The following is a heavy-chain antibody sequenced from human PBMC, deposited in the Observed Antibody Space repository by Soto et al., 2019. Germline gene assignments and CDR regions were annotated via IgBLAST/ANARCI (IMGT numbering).Heavy chain of an antibody. D-gene: IGHD6-6*01. CDR2: IYPGDSDT. Sequence: PGESLKISCQGSGYSFTSYWIGWVRQMPGKGLEWMGIIYPGDSDTRYSPSFQGQVTISADKSISTAYLQWSSLKASDTAMYYCARHSIGRSIAAREWFDPWGQGTLVTVSS. CDR1: GYSFTSYW. CDR3: ARHSIGRSIAAREWFDP. V-gene: IGHV5-51*01. J-gene: IGHJ5*02.